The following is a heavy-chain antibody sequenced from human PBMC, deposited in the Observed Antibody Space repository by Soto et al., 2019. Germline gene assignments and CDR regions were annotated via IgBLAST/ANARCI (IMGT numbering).Heavy chain of an antibody. CDR3: ARGVFCGIGGSCYPGRGDYYYYYMDV. D-gene: IGHD2-15*01. Sequence: ASVKVSCKASGYTFTGYYMHWVRQAPGQGLEWMGWINPNSGGTNYAQKFQGWVTMTRDTSISTAYMELSRLRSDDTAVYYCARGVFCGIGGSCYPGRGDYYYYYMDVWGKGTTVTVSS. J-gene: IGHJ6*03. V-gene: IGHV1-2*04. CDR1: GYTFTGYY. CDR2: INPNSGGT.